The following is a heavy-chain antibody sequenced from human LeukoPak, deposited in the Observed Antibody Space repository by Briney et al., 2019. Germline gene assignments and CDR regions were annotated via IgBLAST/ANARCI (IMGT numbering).Heavy chain of an antibody. CDR1: NGSISSHY. D-gene: IGHD5-24*01. V-gene: IGHV4-59*11. CDR3: ARDRTGDGYNTE. Sequence: SETLSLTCTVSNGSISSHYWSWIRQPPGQGLEWIGYIYYTGSTNYNPSLKSRVTISVDTSKNQFSLKLKSVTAADTAVYYCARDRTGDGYNTEWGQGTLVTVS. CDR2: IYYTGST. J-gene: IGHJ4*02.